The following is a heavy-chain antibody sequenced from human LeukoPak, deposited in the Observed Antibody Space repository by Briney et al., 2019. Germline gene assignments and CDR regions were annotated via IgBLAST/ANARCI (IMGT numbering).Heavy chain of an antibody. Sequence: GGSLRLSCAASGFTFTNNWMTWIRQTPGKGLEWVANIKPDDSEKYYADSVKGRFTISRDNSKNTLYLQMNSLRAEDTAVYYCARSRSSLDLFDYWGQGTLVTVSS. J-gene: IGHJ4*02. CDR1: GFTFTNNW. V-gene: IGHV3-7*03. CDR3: ARSRSSLDLFDY. CDR2: IKPDDSEK. D-gene: IGHD6-19*01.